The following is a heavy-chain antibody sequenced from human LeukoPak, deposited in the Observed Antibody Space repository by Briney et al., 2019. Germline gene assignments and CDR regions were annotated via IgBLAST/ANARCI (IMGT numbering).Heavy chain of an antibody. CDR1: GGSMRSYY. D-gene: IGHD1-1*01. CDR3: ASGYNWNARRGRDYFDY. J-gene: IGHJ4*02. V-gene: IGHV4-59*12. CDR2: IYHSGST. Sequence: PSETLSLTCTVSGGSMRSYYWSWIRQPPGKGLEWIGYIYHSGSTNYNPSLKSRVTISVDTSKNQFSLKLSSVTAADTAVYYCASGYNWNARRGRDYFDYWGQGTLVTVSS.